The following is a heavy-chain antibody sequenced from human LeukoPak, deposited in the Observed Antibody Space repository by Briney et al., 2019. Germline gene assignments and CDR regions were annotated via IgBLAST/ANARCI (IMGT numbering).Heavy chain of an antibody. V-gene: IGHV3-74*01. CDR3: ARMSFEQCEDY. D-gene: IGHD6-19*01. J-gene: IGHJ4*02. Sequence: GGSLRLSCAASGFTFSSYSMHWVRQAPGKGLVWVSRINSDGSSTSYADSVKGRFTISRDNAKNTLYLQMNSLRAEDTAVYYCARMSFEQCEDYWGQGTLVTVSS. CDR1: GFTFSSYS. CDR2: INSDGSST.